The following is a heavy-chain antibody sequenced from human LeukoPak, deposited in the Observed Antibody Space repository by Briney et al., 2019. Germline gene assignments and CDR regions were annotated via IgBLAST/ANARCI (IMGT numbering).Heavy chain of an antibody. CDR2: ISYDGSIK. CDR3: AKDLERDYGDTLFYYYYGMDV. Sequence: RSGGSLRLSCAASGFTFSTFGMHWVRQAPGKGLDWVALISYDGSIKYYADSVKGRFTTSRDNSKNTLYLQMNSLRAEDTAVYYCAKDLERDYGDTLFYYYYGMDVWGQGTTVTVSS. D-gene: IGHD4-17*01. CDR1: GFTFSTFG. J-gene: IGHJ6*02. V-gene: IGHV3-30*18.